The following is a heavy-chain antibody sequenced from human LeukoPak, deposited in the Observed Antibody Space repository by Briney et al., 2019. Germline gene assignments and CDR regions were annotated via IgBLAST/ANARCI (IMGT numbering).Heavy chain of an antibody. V-gene: IGHV3-66*03. Sequence: PGGSLRLSCTASEFTVSRNYMLWVRQAPGRGLEWVSLIFSNGDTHYADSVKGRFTISRDTSKNTVSLQMNSLGHEDTAVYYCAKDRRGNMGTDVTPGWYFHEWGQGTLVTVSS. CDR2: IFSNGDT. CDR1: EFTVSRNY. D-gene: IGHD4-23*01. J-gene: IGHJ1*01. CDR3: AKDRRGNMGTDVTPGWYFHE.